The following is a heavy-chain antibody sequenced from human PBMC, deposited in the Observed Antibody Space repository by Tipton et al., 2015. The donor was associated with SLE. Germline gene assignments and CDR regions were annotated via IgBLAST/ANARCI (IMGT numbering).Heavy chain of an antibody. CDR2: IYYSGST. Sequence: TLSLTCAVYGGSFSGYYWSWIRQPPGKGLEWIGYIYYSGSTYYNPSLKSRVTISVDTSKNQFSLKLSSVTAADTAVYYCARRQEQLVRGYFDYWGQGTLVTVSS. CDR1: GGSFSGYY. V-gene: IGHV4-34*01. CDR3: ARRQEQLVRGYFDY. J-gene: IGHJ4*02. D-gene: IGHD6-6*01.